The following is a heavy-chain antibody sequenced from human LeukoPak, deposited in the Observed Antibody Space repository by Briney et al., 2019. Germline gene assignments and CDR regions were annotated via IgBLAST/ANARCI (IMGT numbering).Heavy chain of an antibody. V-gene: IGHV1-18*01. J-gene: IGHJ4*02. D-gene: IGHD2-15*01. CDR3: ASSHCSGGTCYPSGVDY. Sequence: ASVKVSCKASGYSFTSFGISWVRQAPGQGLEWMGWISPYNGNADYAQKVQGRVTMTTDTSTSTAYMELRSLGFDDTAVYYCASSHCSGGTCYPSGVDYWGQGTLVTVSS. CDR1: GYSFTSFG. CDR2: ISPYNGNA.